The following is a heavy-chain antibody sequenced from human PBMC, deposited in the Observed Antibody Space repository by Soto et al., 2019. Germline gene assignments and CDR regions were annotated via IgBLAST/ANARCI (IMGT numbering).Heavy chain of an antibody. CDR3: AKVTKRAAAGRYEYYKYGMDV. J-gene: IGHJ6*02. Sequence: LRLSCAASGFAFSTYAMTWVRQAPGKGLEWVSVISGIGGSSYYAASVKGRFTISRDNSKNTLFLQMNGLRAEDTAVYYCAKVTKRAAAGRYEYYKYGMDVWGQGTTVTVSS. D-gene: IGHD6-13*01. CDR2: ISGIGGSS. V-gene: IGHV3-23*01. CDR1: GFAFSTYA.